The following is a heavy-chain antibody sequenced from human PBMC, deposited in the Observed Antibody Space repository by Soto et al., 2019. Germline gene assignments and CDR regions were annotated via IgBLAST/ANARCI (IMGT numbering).Heavy chain of an antibody. CDR2: VIPLFGAA. V-gene: IGHV1-69*13. CDR3: AREQHDPYDASGYYFNWFDP. D-gene: IGHD3-22*01. CDR1: GGTFSNYG. Sequence: SVKVSCKASGGTFSNYGINWVRQAPGQGLEWMGGVIPLFGAANYAQKFQGGVTITADASTSMVYMQLSSLRSEDTAVYYCAREQHDPYDASGYYFNWFDPWGQGTLVTVSS. J-gene: IGHJ5*02.